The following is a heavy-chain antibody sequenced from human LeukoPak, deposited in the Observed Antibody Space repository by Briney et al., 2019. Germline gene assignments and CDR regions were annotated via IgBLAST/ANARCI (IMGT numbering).Heavy chain of an antibody. CDR1: GGSISSYY. V-gene: IGHV4-59*01. D-gene: IGHD6-13*01. J-gene: IGHJ4*02. Sequence: SETLSLTCTVSGGSISSYYWSWIRQPPGKGLEWIGYIYYIGSTNYNPSLKSRVTISVGTSKNQFSLRLSSVTAADSAVYFCAREGREPAAGMDYWGQGTLVTVSS. CDR2: IYYIGST. CDR3: AREGREPAAGMDY.